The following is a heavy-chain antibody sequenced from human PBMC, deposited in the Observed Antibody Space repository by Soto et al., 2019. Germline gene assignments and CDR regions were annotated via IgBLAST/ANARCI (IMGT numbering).Heavy chain of an antibody. J-gene: IGHJ5*01. V-gene: IGHV3-23*01. CDR3: AKKWEGCGGCFDS. CDR2: ISGGGDIT. D-gene: IGHD2-21*01. Sequence: EVQLLESGGGLVQPGESLRLSCVASGFTFSKNAMSWVRQAPGKGLEWVSGISGGGDITYYADSMKGRFTISRDNSKNTLYLQLNNLRAEVTAVFYCAKKWEGCGGCFDSWGQGTLVTVSS. CDR1: GFTFSKNA.